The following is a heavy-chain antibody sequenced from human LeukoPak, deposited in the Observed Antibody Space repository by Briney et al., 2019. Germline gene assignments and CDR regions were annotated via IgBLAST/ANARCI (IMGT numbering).Heavy chain of an antibody. CDR2: LYHSGTT. Sequence: SETLSLTCTVSGYSIAHGFFWAWTRQPPGGGLEWIGSLYHSGTTYYNTSLKSRISTSVDTSKNQFSLKLRLVTAADTAVYYCARVEVPRDINDWYFDLWGRGTLVTVSS. CDR3: ARVEVPRDINDWYFDL. CDR1: GYSIAHGFF. J-gene: IGHJ2*01. D-gene: IGHD2-15*01. V-gene: IGHV4-38-2*02.